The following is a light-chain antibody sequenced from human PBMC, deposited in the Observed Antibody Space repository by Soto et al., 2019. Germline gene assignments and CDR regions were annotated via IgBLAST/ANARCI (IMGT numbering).Light chain of an antibody. Sequence: EIVLTQSPGTLSLSPGEGATLSCRASQSITNNYLAWYQQKPGQAPRLLIYDASSRAPGIPDRFSGSGSGTHFTLTISRLEPEDFAMYYCQQYGSSPPNTFGQGTRLEIK. CDR1: QSITNNY. J-gene: IGKJ5*01. CDR2: DAS. V-gene: IGKV3-20*01. CDR3: QQYGSSPPNT.